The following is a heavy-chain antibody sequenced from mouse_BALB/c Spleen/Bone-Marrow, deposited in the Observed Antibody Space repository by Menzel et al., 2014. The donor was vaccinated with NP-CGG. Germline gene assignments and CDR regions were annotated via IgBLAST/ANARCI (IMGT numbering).Heavy chain of an antibody. D-gene: IGHD2-4*01. CDR1: GFTFSSFG. J-gene: IGHJ4*01. V-gene: IGHV5-17*02. CDR2: ISNGSSPI. Sequence: EVQVVESGGGLVQPGGSRKPSCAASGFTFSSFGMDWVRQAPEKGLEWVAYISNGSSPIYYADTVKGRFTISRDNPKNTLFLQMTSLRSEDTAMYYCARKGALIPHSYAIDRWAEGTSVTVSS. CDR3: ARKGALIPHSYAIDR.